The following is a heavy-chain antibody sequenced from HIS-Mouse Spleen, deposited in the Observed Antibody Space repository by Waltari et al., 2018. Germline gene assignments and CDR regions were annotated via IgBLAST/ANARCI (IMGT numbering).Heavy chain of an antibody. CDR2: ISYDGSNK. D-gene: IGHD5-18*01. J-gene: IGHJ4*01. Sequence: QVQLVESGGGVVQPGRSPRLPCAASGFPFSGYAMHWVRQAPGKGLEWVAVISYDGSNKYYADSVKGRFTISRDNSKNTLYLQMNSLRAEDTAVYYCARVGTAMVQYYFDYWGRGTLVTVSS. V-gene: IGHV3-30-3*01. CDR3: ARVGTAMVQYYFDY. CDR1: GFPFSGYA.